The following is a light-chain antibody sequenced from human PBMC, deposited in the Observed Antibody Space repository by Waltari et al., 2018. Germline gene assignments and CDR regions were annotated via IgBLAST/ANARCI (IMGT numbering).Light chain of an antibody. J-gene: IGKJ4*01. CDR1: RTIFSTSDNKYY. V-gene: IGKV4-1*01. CDR3: QQYYSSPT. CDR2: WAY. Sequence: DIVMTQPPASLSVSLGERASINCWPSRTIFSTSDNKYYLAWYQQKPGQPPKLLIYWAYIRESGVPDRFSGSGSGTDFTLTISAVQAEDAAVYYCQQYYSSPTFGGGTKVEIK.